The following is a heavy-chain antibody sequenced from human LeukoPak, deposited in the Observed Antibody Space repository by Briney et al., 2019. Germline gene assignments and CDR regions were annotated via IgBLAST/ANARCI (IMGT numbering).Heavy chain of an antibody. D-gene: IGHD3-3*01. CDR2: ISSSSSYI. CDR1: GFTFSSYS. CDR3: ARDRFGVVILDAFDI. Sequence: GGSLRLSCAASGFTFSSYSMNWVRQAPGKGLEWVSSISSSSSYIYYADSVKGRFTISRDNAKNSLYLQMNSLRAEDTAVYYCARDRFGVVILDAFDIWGQGTMVTVSS. J-gene: IGHJ3*02. V-gene: IGHV3-21*01.